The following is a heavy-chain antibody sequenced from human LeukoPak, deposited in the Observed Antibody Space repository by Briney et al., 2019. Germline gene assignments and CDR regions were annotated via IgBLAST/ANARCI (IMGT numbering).Heavy chain of an antibody. J-gene: IGHJ6*03. CDR3: ARCKTYYYDSSGYYTYYYYYYYMDV. CDR2: INHSGST. D-gene: IGHD3-22*01. CDR1: GGSLSGYY. V-gene: IGHV4-34*01. Sequence: PSETLSLTCGVYGGSLSGYYWSWIRQPPEKGLEWIGEINHSGSTNYNPSLKSRVTISADTSKNQFSLKLSSVTAADTAVYYCARCKTYYYDSSGYYTYYYYYYYMDVWGKGTTVTVSS.